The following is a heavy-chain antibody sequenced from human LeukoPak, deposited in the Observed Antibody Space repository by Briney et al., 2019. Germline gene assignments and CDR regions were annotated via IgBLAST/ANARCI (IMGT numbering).Heavy chain of an antibody. CDR2: IYYSGST. CDR3: ARGVDYGDYHY. Sequence: SETLSLTCTVSGGSISNYYWSWIRQPPGKGLEWIGYIYYSGSTNYNPSLESRVTISVDMSNSQVSLKLTSVTAADTAVYYCARGVDYGDYHYWGQGTLVTVSS. V-gene: IGHV4-59*01. J-gene: IGHJ4*02. D-gene: IGHD4-17*01. CDR1: GGSISNYY.